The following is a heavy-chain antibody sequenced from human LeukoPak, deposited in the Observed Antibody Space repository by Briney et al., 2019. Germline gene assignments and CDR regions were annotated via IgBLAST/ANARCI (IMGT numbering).Heavy chain of an antibody. D-gene: IGHD5-18*01. V-gene: IGHV3-53*01. J-gene: IGHJ4*02. Sequence: PGGPLSLSCAASGFTVGSSYLSWFRQPPGKGLEWVSLIYSGGSTYYAASVKGRFTISRDNSKNTLYLQMNSLRPEDTAVYYCAKGYNYAYEYWGQGTLVTVSS. CDR3: AKGYNYAYEY. CDR1: GFTVGSSY. CDR2: IYSGGST.